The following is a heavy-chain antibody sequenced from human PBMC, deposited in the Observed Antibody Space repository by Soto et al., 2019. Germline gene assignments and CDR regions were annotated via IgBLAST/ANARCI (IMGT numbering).Heavy chain of an antibody. CDR2: IWYDGSKK. Sequence: QVQLVESGGGVVQPGRSLRLSCAASGFTFSSYGMHWVRQAPGKGLEWVAVIWYDGSKKYYADSVKGRFTISRDNSKNPLYLQMNSQRAEDTAGYYCARDGVVVVAAAPFPDYWGEGTLVTVSS. V-gene: IGHV3-33*01. J-gene: IGHJ4*02. CDR3: ARDGVVVVAAAPFPDY. D-gene: IGHD2-15*01. CDR1: GFTFSSYG.